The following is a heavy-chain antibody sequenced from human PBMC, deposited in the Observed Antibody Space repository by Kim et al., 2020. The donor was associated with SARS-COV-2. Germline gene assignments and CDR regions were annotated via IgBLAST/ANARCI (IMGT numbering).Heavy chain of an antibody. V-gene: IGHV3-21*01. D-gene: IGHD6-6*01. CDR3: ARALSSSSPFDY. J-gene: IGHJ4*02. CDR2: ISSSSSYI. Sequence: GGSLRLSCAASGFTFSSYRMNWVRQAPGKGLEWVSSISSSSSYIYYADSVTGRFTISRDNAKNSLYLQMNSLRAEDTAVYYCARALSSSSPFDYWGQGTLVTVSS. CDR1: GFTFSSYR.